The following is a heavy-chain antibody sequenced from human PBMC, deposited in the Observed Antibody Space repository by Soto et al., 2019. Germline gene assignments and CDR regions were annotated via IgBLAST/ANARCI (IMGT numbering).Heavy chain of an antibody. CDR2: ISYDGSNK. D-gene: IGHD6-19*01. Sequence: GGSLRLSCAASGFTFSSYAMHWVRQAPGKGLEWVAVISYDGSNKYYADSVKGRFTISRDNSKNTLYLQMNSLRAEDTAVYYCARDLGGIAVAGTWDDAFDIWGQGTMVTVSS. J-gene: IGHJ3*02. CDR1: GFTFSSYA. V-gene: IGHV3-30-3*01. CDR3: ARDLGGIAVAGTWDDAFDI.